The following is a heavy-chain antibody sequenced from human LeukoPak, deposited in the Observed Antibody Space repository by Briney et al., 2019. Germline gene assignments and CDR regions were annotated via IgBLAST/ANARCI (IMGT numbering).Heavy chain of an antibody. J-gene: IGHJ4*02. CDR2: IYYSGST. Sequence: SETLSLTCTVSGGSISSSSYYWGWIRQPPGKGLEWIGSIYYSGSTYYNPSLKSRVTISVDTSKNQFSLKLSSVTAADTAVHYCARATTVTTYDYWGQGTLVTVSS. D-gene: IGHD4-17*01. V-gene: IGHV4-39*07. CDR1: GGSISSSSYY. CDR3: ARATTVTTYDY.